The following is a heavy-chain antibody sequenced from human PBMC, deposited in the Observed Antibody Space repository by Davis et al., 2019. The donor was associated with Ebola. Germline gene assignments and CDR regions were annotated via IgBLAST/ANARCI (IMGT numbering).Heavy chain of an antibody. CDR1: GYTFTSYY. Sequence: ASGYTFTSYYMHWVRQAPGQGLEWMGIINPSGGSTSYAQKFQGRVTITADESTSTAYMELSSLRSEDTAVYYCARDSFGYSGYDFSFWGQGTLVTVSS. CDR2: INPSGGST. D-gene: IGHD5-12*01. J-gene: IGHJ4*02. CDR3: ARDSFGYSGYDFSF. V-gene: IGHV1-46*01.